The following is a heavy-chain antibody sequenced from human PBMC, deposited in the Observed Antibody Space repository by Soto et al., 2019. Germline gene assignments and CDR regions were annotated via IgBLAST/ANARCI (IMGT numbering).Heavy chain of an antibody. CDR1: GYTFTRSG. Sequence: QVQLVQSGAEVKKPGPSVKVSCKASGYTFTRSGISWVRQAPGQGPEWMGWISSYNGDTNYAQTFQGRVTMTTDTSTSTAYLELRSLRSNDTAVYYCPREGVTPYYYLSMDVWGQGTPVTVSS. D-gene: IGHD2-21*02. V-gene: IGHV1-18*01. CDR3: PREGVTPYYYLSMDV. CDR2: ISSYNGDT. J-gene: IGHJ6*02.